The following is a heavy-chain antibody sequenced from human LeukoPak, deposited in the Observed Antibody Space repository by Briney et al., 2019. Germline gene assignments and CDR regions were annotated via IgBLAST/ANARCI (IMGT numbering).Heavy chain of an antibody. Sequence: GGSLRLSCAASGFTFSSYAMSWVRQAPGKGLEWVAIISYDGSNKSYADSVKGRFTISRDNSKNTLYLQMNSLRAEDTAVYYCAKVSDGGYYDSSGYVAEYFQHWGQGTLVTVSS. CDR3: AKVSDGGYYDSSGYVAEYFQH. D-gene: IGHD3-22*01. J-gene: IGHJ1*01. CDR1: GFTFSSYA. CDR2: ISYDGSNK. V-gene: IGHV3-30*18.